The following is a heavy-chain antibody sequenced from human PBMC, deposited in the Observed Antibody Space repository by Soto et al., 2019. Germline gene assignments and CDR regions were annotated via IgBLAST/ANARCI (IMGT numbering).Heavy chain of an antibody. J-gene: IGHJ6*02. V-gene: IGHV3-33*01. CDR1: GFTFSSYG. CDR3: ARDNRYYDILTGRRGGYYYGMDV. CDR2: IWYDGSNK. Sequence: AGSLRLSCAASGFTFSSYGMHWVRQAPGKGLEWVAVIWYDGSNKYYADSVKGRFTISRDNSKNTLYLQMNSLRAEDTAVYYCARDNRYYDILTGRRGGYYYGMDVWGQGTTVTVSS. D-gene: IGHD3-9*01.